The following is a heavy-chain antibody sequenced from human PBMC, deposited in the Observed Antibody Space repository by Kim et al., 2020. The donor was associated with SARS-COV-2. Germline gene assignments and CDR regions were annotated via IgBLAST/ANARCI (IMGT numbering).Heavy chain of an antibody. CDR1: GYTFTSYD. Sequence: ASVKVSCKASGYTFTSYDINWVRQATGQGLEWMGWMNPNSGNTGYAQKFQGRVTMTRNTSISTAYMELSSLRSEDTAVYYCARLPRLWFGVYSTDYYYYGMDVWGQGTTVTVS. V-gene: IGHV1-8*02. CDR2: MNPNSGNT. CDR3: ARLPRLWFGVYSTDYYYYGMDV. J-gene: IGHJ6*02. D-gene: IGHD3-10*01.